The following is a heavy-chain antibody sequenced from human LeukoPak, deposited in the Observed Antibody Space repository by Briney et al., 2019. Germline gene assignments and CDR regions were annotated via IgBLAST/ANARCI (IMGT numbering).Heavy chain of an antibody. J-gene: IGHJ4*02. CDR2: INHSGST. D-gene: IGHD6-13*01. Sequence: SETLSLTCAVYGGSISSYYWSWIRQPPGKGLEWIGEINHSGSTNYNPSLKSRVTISVDTSKNQFSLKLSSVTAADTAVSYCATLRIATCLNRGDYWGQGTLVTVSS. CDR3: ATLRIATCLNRGDY. V-gene: IGHV4-34*01. CDR1: GGSISSYY.